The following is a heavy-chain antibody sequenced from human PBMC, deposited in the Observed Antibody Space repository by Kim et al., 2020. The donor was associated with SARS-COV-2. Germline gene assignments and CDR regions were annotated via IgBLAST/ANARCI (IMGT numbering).Heavy chain of an antibody. CDR3: AKGYGDNRSRCDY. CDR1: GFTFSSYS. V-gene: IGHV3-21*01. Sequence: GGSLRLSCAASGFTFSSYSMHWVRQAPGKGLEWVSAICNTGSYIYYADSVKGRFTISRDNAKNSLYLQMNSLRAEDTAVYYCAKGYGDNRSRCDYWGQGTLVNVPS. CDR2: ICNTGSYI. D-gene: IGHD6-13*01. J-gene: IGHJ4*02.